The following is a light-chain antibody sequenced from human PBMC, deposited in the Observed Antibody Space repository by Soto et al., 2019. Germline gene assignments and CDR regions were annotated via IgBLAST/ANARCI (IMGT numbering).Light chain of an antibody. CDR1: QGVSSN. J-gene: IGKJ1*01. Sequence: EIVMTQSPATLSVSPGERATLSCRASQGVSSNLAWYQQKPGQAPRLLMYGASTRATGIPARFSGSGSGTEFTLTISSLQSEDFAVYYCQQYNDWPPTCGQGTKVEIK. V-gene: IGKV3-15*01. CDR3: QQYNDWPPT. CDR2: GAS.